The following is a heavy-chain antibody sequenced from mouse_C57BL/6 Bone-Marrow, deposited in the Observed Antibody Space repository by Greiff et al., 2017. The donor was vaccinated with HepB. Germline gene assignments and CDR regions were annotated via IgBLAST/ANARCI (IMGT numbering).Heavy chain of an antibody. V-gene: IGHV5-4*01. J-gene: IGHJ3*01. Sequence: DVKLVESGGGLVKPGGSLKLSCAASGFTFSSYAMSWVRQTPEKRLEWVATISDGGSYTYYPDNVKGRFTISRDNAKNNLYLQMSHLKSEDTAMYYCARDPFAYWGQGTRVTVSA. CDR3: ARDPFAY. CDR2: ISDGGSYT. CDR1: GFTFSSYA.